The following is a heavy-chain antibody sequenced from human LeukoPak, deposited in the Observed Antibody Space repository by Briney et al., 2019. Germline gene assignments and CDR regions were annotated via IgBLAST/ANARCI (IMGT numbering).Heavy chain of an antibody. CDR2: ISTGSSYI. CDR1: GFTFSSYI. Sequence: GGSLRLSCAASGFTFSSYIMNWVRQAPGKGLEWVSSISTGSSYIYYADSVKGRFTISRDNAKNSLYLQMNSLRAEDTAVYYCARDPPSDPLPFDYWGQGTLVTVSS. V-gene: IGHV3-21*01. D-gene: IGHD1-26*01. J-gene: IGHJ4*02. CDR3: ARDPPSDPLPFDY.